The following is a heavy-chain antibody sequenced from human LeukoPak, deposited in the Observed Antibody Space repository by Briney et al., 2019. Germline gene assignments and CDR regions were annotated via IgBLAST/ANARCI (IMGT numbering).Heavy chain of an antibody. D-gene: IGHD3-10*01. J-gene: IGHJ6*03. CDR3: ARNPITMVRGVIITYYYYYMDV. V-gene: IGHV3-20*04. CDR1: GFTFDDYG. Sequence: PGGSLRLSCAASGFTFDDYGMSWVRQAPGKGLEWVSGINWNGGSTGYAYSVKGRFTISRDNAKNSLYLQMNSLRAEDTALYYCARNPITMVRGVIITYYYYYMDVWGKGTTVTVSS. CDR2: INWNGGST.